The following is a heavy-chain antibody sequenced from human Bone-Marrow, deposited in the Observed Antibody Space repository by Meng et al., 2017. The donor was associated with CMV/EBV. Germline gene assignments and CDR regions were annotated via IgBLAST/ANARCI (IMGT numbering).Heavy chain of an antibody. Sequence: ASVKVSCKASGYTFTSYDINWVRQATGQGLEWMGWMNPNSGNTGYAQKFQGRVTMTRNTSISTAYMELSSLRSEDTAVYYCARDAIGGSHGYYGLDVWGQGTTVTVSS. CDR3: ARDAIGGSHGYYGLDV. J-gene: IGHJ6*02. CDR2: MNPNSGNT. CDR1: GYTFTSYD. V-gene: IGHV1-8*01. D-gene: IGHD1-26*01.